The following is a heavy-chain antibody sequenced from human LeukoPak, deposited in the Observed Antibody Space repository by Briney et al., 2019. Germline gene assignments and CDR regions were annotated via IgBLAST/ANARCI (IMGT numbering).Heavy chain of an antibody. Sequence: ASVKVSCKASGYSFSNFHINWVRQASGQGLEWIGWVSPKTGDRGYALKFQGRVTMTSDTSETTVYMEVRSLTSEDTAVYYCARDGADTVTTLGGDYYYYYGMDVWGQGTTVTVSS. CDR1: GYSFSNFH. V-gene: IGHV1-8*01. D-gene: IGHD4-17*01. CDR2: VSPKTGDR. CDR3: ARDGADTVTTLGGDYYYYYGMDV. J-gene: IGHJ6*02.